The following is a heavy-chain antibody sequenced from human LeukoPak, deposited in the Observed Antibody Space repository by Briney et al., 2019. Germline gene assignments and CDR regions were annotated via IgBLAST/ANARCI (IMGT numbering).Heavy chain of an antibody. CDR3: ARAYLPVYYYDSSGPYDAFDI. Sequence: ASVKVSCKASGYTFTSYGISWVRQAPGQGLEWMGWISAYNGNTDYAQKLQGRVTMTTDTSTSTAYMELRSLRSDDTAVYYCARAYLPVYYYDSSGPYDAFDIWGQGTMVTVSS. J-gene: IGHJ3*02. D-gene: IGHD3-22*01. CDR1: GYTFTSYG. V-gene: IGHV1-18*01. CDR2: ISAYNGNT.